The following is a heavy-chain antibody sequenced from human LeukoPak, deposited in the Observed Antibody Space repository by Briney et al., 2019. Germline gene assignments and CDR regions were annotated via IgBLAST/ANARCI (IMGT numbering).Heavy chain of an antibody. CDR1: GFTVSSNY. V-gene: IGHV3-53*01. CDR2: IYSGGSI. Sequence: GGSLRLSCAASGFTVSSNYVSWVRQAPGKGLEWVSVIYSGGSIYYADSVKGRFTISRDNSKNTLYLQMNSLRAEDTAVYYCARGLMYYDTSGFGDYWGQGTLVTVSS. D-gene: IGHD3-22*01. J-gene: IGHJ4*02. CDR3: ARGLMYYDTSGFGDY.